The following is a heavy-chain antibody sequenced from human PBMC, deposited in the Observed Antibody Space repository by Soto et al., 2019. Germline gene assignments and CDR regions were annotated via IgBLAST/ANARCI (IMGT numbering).Heavy chain of an antibody. J-gene: IGHJ4*02. D-gene: IGHD3-22*01. CDR3: ALDRGSYYQFDH. CDR2: VHYSGST. CDR1: GGSISSSCYY. Sequence: SETLSLTCSVSGGSISSSCYYCTWLRQHPGKGLEWIGYVHYSGSTYYNPSLKSPVTISVDTTRNQFTLNLRSVTAADTAVYYCALDRGSYYQFDHWGQGTLVTVSS. V-gene: IGHV4-31*01.